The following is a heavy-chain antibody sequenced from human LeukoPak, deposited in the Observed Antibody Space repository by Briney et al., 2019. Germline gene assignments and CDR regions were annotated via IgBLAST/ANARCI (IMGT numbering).Heavy chain of an antibody. V-gene: IGHV4-30-2*01. CDR1: GGSISSGGYS. D-gene: IGHD1-14*01. Sequence: SETLSLTCAVSGGSISSGGYSWSWIRQPPGKGLEWIGYIYHSGSTYYNPSLKSRVTISVDRSKNQFSLKLSSVTAADTAVYYCARVSRLSGPLDYWGQGTLVTASS. CDR3: ARVSRLSGPLDY. J-gene: IGHJ4*02. CDR2: IYHSGST.